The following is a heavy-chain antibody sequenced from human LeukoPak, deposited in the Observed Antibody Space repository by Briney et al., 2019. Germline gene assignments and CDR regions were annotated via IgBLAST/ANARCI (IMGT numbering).Heavy chain of an antibody. CDR2: ITQDGSEK. Sequence: GGSLRLSCATSGFSFNNDWMDWVRQAPGKGLEWVANITQDGSEKNCLDSVKGRFTISRDNAQNSLYLQMNGLRVEDTAVYYCTRRLDEWGQGTLVTVSS. D-gene: IGHD3-16*01. J-gene: IGHJ4*02. CDR3: TRRLDE. CDR1: GFSFNNDW. V-gene: IGHV3-7*01.